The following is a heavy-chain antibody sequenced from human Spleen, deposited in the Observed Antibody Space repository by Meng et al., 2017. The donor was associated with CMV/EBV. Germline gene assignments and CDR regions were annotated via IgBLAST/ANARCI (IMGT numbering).Heavy chain of an antibody. CDR2: IYDSGGT. Sequence: SSNNWWSWVRQPPGKGLEWIGEIYDSGGTNYNPSLKGRVTISMDKSKNQLSLKLSSVTAADTAVYYCTRDLRYCSTTNCYTAFFDHWGQGALVTVSS. V-gene: IGHV4-4*02. CDR1: SSNNW. CDR3: TRDLRYCSTTNCYTAFFDH. J-gene: IGHJ4*02. D-gene: IGHD2-2*02.